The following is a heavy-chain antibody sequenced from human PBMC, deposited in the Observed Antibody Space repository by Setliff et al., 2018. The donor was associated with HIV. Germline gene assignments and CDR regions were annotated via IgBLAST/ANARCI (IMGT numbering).Heavy chain of an antibody. Sequence: ASVKVSCKASGYTFTDYAMTWVRQAPGQGLEWMGWINTETRNPMYAQAFKGRLVFSLDTSVSTAYLQINSLKAEDTAMYYCARVGSYWSTFDYWGQGALVTVSS. D-gene: IGHD1-26*01. CDR3: ARVGSYWSTFDY. V-gene: IGHV7-4-1*02. J-gene: IGHJ4*02. CDR1: GYTFTDYA. CDR2: INTETRNP.